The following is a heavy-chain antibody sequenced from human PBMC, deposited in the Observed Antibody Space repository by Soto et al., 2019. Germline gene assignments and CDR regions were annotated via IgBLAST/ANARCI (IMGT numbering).Heavy chain of an antibody. CDR3: ARADYDFWSGCFDL. D-gene: IGHD3-3*01. V-gene: IGHV3-13*01. CDR1: GFTFSSYD. CDR2: IGTAGDT. Sequence: EVQLVESGGVLVQPGGSLRLSCAASGFTFSSYDMHWVRQATGKGLEWVSAIGTAGDTYYPGSVKGRFTISRENAKNSLYLQMNSLRAEDTAVYYCARADYDFWSGCFDLWGRGTLVTVSS. J-gene: IGHJ2*01.